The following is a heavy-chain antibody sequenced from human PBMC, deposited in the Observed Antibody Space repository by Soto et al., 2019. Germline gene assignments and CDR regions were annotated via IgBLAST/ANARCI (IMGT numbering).Heavy chain of an antibody. CDR3: ARARSGSYCGGDCYEFRGRLDAFDI. CDR1: GFTVSSNY. CDR2: IYSGGST. V-gene: IGHV3-53*01. D-gene: IGHD2-21*02. Sequence: GGSLRLSCAASGFTVSSNYMSWVRQAPGKGLEWVSVIYSGGSTYYADSVKGRFTISRDNSKNTLYLQMNSLRAEDTAVYYCARARSGSYCGGDCYEFRGRLDAFDIWGQGTMVTV. J-gene: IGHJ3*02.